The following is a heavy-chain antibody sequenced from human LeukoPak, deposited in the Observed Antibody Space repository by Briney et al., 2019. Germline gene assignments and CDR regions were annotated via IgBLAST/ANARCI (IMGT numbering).Heavy chain of an antibody. V-gene: IGHV4-59*01. CDR2: IYYSGST. Sequence: SETLSLTCTVSGGSISSYYWSWIRQPPGKGLEWIGYIYYSGSTNYNPSLKGRVTISVDTSKNQFSLKLSSVTAADTAVYYCARGDGAYYYDSSGYYPSLYFDYWGQGTLVTVSS. CDR3: ARGDGAYYYDSSGYYPSLYFDY. CDR1: GGSISSYY. D-gene: IGHD3-22*01. J-gene: IGHJ4*02.